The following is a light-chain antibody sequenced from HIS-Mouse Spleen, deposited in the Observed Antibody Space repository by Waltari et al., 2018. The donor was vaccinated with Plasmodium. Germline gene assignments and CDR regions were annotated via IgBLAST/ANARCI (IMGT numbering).Light chain of an antibody. CDR1: ALPKKY. Sequence: SYELTQPPPVSVSPGQTATITSPGDALPKKYAYWYQQKSGQAPVLFIYEDSKRPSGIPERFSGSSSGTMATLTISGAQVEDEADYYCYSTDSSGNHRVFGGGTKLTVL. CDR3: YSTDSSGNHRV. CDR2: EDS. J-gene: IGLJ3*02. V-gene: IGLV3-10*01.